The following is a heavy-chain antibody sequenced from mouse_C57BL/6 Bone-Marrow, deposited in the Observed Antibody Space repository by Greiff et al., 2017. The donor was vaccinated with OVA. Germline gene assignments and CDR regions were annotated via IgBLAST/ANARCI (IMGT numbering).Heavy chain of an antibody. CDR3: AREDNSGYEGFAY. V-gene: IGHV1-55*01. CDR1: GYTFTSYW. D-gene: IGHD3-2*02. Sequence: VQLQQPGAELVKPGASVKMSCKASGYTFTSYWINWVKQRPGQGLEWIGDIYPGSGSTNYNEKFKSKATLTVDTSSSTAYMQLSSLTSEDSAVYYCAREDNSGYEGFAYWGQGTLVTVSA. J-gene: IGHJ3*01. CDR2: IYPGSGST.